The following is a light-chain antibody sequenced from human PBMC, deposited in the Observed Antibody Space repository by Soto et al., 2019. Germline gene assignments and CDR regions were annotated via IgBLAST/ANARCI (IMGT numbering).Light chain of an antibody. V-gene: IGLV2-14*01. CDR3: ISYTSIITPV. CDR2: DVS. J-gene: IGLJ1*01. CDR1: SSDVGGYNY. Sequence: QAALTQPASVSGSPGQSITISCTGTSSDVGGYNYVSWYQHHPGKAPKLMIYDVSNRPSGVSNRFSGSKCGNTASLSISDLQGEDEADYYSISYTSIITPVFGTATKVTAL.